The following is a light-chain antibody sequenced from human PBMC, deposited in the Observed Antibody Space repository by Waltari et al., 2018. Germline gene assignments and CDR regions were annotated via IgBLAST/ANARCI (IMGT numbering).Light chain of an antibody. Sequence: QSVLTQPPSASGTPGQRVTVSCSGRSPNIGSTYVSWYQQLPGTAPRLLIYRNNQRPAGVPDRFSGSKSGTSASLAISGLRSEDEADYYCATWDDSLSAWVFGGGTKLTVL. V-gene: IGLV1-47*01. CDR2: RNN. J-gene: IGLJ3*02. CDR1: SPNIGSTY. CDR3: ATWDDSLSAWV.